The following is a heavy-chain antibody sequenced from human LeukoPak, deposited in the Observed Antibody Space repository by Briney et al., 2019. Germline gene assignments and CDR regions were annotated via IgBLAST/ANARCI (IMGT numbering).Heavy chain of an antibody. CDR3: ARGGGNYDILTGYYPFDY. CDR1: GYTFTSYG. V-gene: IGHV1-18*04. D-gene: IGHD3-9*01. CDR2: ISAYNGNT. J-gene: IGHJ4*02. Sequence: ASVTVSCKASGYTFTSYGISWVRQAPGQGLEWMGWISAYNGNTNYAQKLQGRVTMTTDTSTSTAYMELRSLRSDDTAVYYCARGGGNYDILTGYYPFDYWGQGTLVTVSS.